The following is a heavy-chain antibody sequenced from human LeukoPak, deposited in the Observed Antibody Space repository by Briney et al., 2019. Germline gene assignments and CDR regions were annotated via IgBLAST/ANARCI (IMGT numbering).Heavy chain of an antibody. CDR3: ARGAPYTYDSSGYYETDY. J-gene: IGHJ4*02. Sequence: GGSLRLSCAASEFTFSSYSMNWVRQAPGKGLEWVSSISTSSSYIYYADSVKGRFTISRDNAKNSLYLQMNSLRAEDTAVYYCARGAPYTYDSSGYYETDYWGQGALVTVSS. V-gene: IGHV3-21*01. CDR2: ISTSSSYI. CDR1: EFTFSSYS. D-gene: IGHD3-22*01.